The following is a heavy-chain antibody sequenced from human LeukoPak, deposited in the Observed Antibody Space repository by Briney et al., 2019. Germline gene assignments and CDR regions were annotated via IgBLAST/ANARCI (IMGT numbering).Heavy chain of an antibody. V-gene: IGHV4-39*07. CDR3: ARDLGGYPFFMGV. D-gene: IGHD2-15*01. CDR2: VDQTGSP. CDR1: GGFLRSDRDN. Sequence: KPAESLSLTCSVSGGFLRSDRDNWAWVRQTADKGLEHIGSVDQTGSPYYNPPLKSRVTISVDTSNKQFSLHLTSVTAADTAVYYCARDLGGYPFFMGVWGKGITVTVSS. J-gene: IGHJ6*03.